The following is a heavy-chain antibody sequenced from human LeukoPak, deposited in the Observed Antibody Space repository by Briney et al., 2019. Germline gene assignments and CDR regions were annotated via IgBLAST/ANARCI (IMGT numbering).Heavy chain of an antibody. D-gene: IGHD2-21*01. CDR3: AKAPVTSCRGAYCYPFDS. CDR1: GFTLSTYA. J-gene: IGHJ4*02. CDR2: TSSSDAGT. V-gene: IGHV3-23*01. Sequence: PGGSLRLSCAASGFTLSTYAMSWVRQTPGKGLEWVAATSSSDAGTYHADSVRGRFTISRDNSKNTLYLQMNRLRAEDAAVYFCAKAPVTSCRGAYCYPFDSWGQGTLVTVSS.